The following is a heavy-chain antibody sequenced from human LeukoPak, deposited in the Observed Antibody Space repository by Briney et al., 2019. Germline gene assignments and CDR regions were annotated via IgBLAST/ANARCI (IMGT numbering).Heavy chain of an antibody. V-gene: IGHV3-7*03. Sequence: GGSLRLSCAASGFTFSTSWMSWVRHVPGKGLEWVANIKKDGSETYYVDSVKGRFTISRDNAKNSLYLQMNSLRAEDTAMYYCARGRYSGTTYYFDYWGQGTLVTVSS. D-gene: IGHD5-12*01. CDR2: IKKDGSET. CDR3: ARGRYSGTTYYFDY. J-gene: IGHJ4*02. CDR1: GFTFSTSW.